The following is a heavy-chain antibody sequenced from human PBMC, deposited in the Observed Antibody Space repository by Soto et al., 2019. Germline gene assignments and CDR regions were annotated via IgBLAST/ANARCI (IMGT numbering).Heavy chain of an antibody. CDR3: AKDGGWSFDF. V-gene: IGHV3-74*01. Sequence: VQLVESGGGLVQPGGSLTLSCAASGFSLSSHWMHWVRQDPEKGLVAVSRINGDGSRTDYADFVKGRFTISRDNARNTLYLEMNSLRAEDTAVYYCAKDGGWSFDFWGQGALVTVSS. D-gene: IGHD6-19*01. CDR1: GFSLSSHW. CDR2: INGDGSRT. J-gene: IGHJ4*02.